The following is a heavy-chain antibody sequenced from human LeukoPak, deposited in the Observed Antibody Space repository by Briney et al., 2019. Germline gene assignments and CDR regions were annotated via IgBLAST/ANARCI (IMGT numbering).Heavy chain of an antibody. CDR1: GFTFSGSA. V-gene: IGHV3-73*01. CDR3: TRRTRGYSYGPPYFDY. Sequence: GGSLRLSCAASGFTFSGSAMHWVRQASGKGLEWVGRIRSKANSYETAYAASGKGSFTISRDDSKNTAYLQMNSMKTEDTAVYYCTRRTRGYSYGPPYFDYWGQGTLVTVSS. CDR2: IRSKANSYET. J-gene: IGHJ4*02. D-gene: IGHD5-18*01.